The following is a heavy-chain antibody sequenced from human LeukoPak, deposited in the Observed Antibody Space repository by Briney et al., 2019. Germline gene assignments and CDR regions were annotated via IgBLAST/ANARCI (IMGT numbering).Heavy chain of an antibody. Sequence: ASVKVSCKASGYTFTGYYMHWVRQAPGQGLEWMGWINPNSGGTNYAQKFQGWVTMTRDTSISTAYMELSRLRSDDTAVYYCARDLHPIVIAAAGNYFDYWGQGTLVTVSS. D-gene: IGHD6-13*01. CDR2: INPNSGGT. CDR1: GYTFTGYY. J-gene: IGHJ4*02. CDR3: ARDLHPIVIAAAGNYFDY. V-gene: IGHV1-2*04.